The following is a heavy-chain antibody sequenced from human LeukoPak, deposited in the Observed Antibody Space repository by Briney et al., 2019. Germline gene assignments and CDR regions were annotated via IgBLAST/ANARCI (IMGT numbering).Heavy chain of an antibody. D-gene: IGHD3-10*01. CDR2: IYSGGST. CDR1: GFTVSSNY. J-gene: IGHJ3*02. Sequence: GGSLRLSCAASGFTVSSNYMSWVRQAPGKGLEWVSVIYSGGSTYYADSVKGRFTISRDNSKNTLYLQMNSLRAEDTAVYYCARGRGSGSSRAFDIWGQGTMVTVSS. CDR3: ARGRGSGSSRAFDI. V-gene: IGHV3-66*01.